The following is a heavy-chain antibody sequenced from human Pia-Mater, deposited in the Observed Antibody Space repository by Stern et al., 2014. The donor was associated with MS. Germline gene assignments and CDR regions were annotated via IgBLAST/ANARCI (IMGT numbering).Heavy chain of an antibody. J-gene: IGHJ4*02. V-gene: IGHV1-69*01. CDR3: ARQREQWPVSFDY. CDR2: IIPSFGTA. CDR1: GGPFSSYA. Sequence: VQLVESGAEVKKPGSSVKVSCKASGGPFSSYAISWVRQAPGQGLEWLGGIIPSFGTANYAQKFQGRVTITADESTSTAYMELSSLRSEDTAVYYCARQREQWPVSFDYWGQGTLVTVSS. D-gene: IGHD6-19*01.